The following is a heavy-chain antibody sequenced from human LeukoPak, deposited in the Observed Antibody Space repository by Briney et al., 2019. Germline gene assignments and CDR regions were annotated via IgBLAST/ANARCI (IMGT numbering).Heavy chain of an antibody. CDR2: IHNSGRT. J-gene: IGHJ4*02. Sequence: PSQTLSLTCTVSGGSISSGDYYWSWIRQPPGKGLEWIGYIHNSGRTNYNPSLKSRVTGFVDTSKNQVSLRLSSVTAADTAVYYCARHGTISSESYFDYWGQGALVTVSS. V-gene: IGHV4-30-4*01. D-gene: IGHD1-14*01. CDR3: ARHGTISSESYFDY. CDR1: GGSISSGDYY.